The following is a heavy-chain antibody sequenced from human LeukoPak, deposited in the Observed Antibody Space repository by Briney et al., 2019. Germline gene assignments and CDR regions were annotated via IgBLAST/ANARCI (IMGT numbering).Heavy chain of an antibody. CDR3: VRRGDASSGWGDHDF. CDR2: IGGSGDKT. J-gene: IGHJ4*02. Sequence: GSLRLSCAASGFTFNRNAISWVRQAPGKGLEWVSTIGGSGDKTFYADSVKGRFTISRDNSKNMVHLQMNSLTGEDTALYYCVRRGDASSGWGDHDFWGQGALVTVSS. V-gene: IGHV3-23*01. CDR1: GFTFNRNA. D-gene: IGHD6-19*01.